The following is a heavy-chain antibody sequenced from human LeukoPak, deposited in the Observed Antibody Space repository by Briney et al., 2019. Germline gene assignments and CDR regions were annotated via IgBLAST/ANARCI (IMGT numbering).Heavy chain of an antibody. Sequence: GGSLRLSCAASGFTFSNAWMSWVRQAPGKGLEWVGRIKSKTDGGTTDYAAPVKGRFTISRDDSKNTLYPQMNSLKTEDTAVYYCTTGYPDKYYDILTGYLIFDYWGQGTLVTVSS. CDR2: IKSKTDGGTT. V-gene: IGHV3-15*01. CDR3: TTGYPDKYYDILTGYLIFDY. CDR1: GFTFSNAW. D-gene: IGHD3-9*01. J-gene: IGHJ4*02.